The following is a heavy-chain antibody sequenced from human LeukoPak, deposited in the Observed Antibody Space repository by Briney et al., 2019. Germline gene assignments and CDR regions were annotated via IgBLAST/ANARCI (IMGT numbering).Heavy chain of an antibody. CDR2: ISGSGGST. D-gene: IGHD6-13*01. Sequence: GGSLRLSCAASGLTFSSYAMSWVRQAPGKGLEWVSAISGSGGSTYYADSVKGRFTISRDNSKNTLYLQMNSLRAEDTAVYYCARVIAAAGIDYFDYWGQGTLVTVSS. CDR3: ARVIAAAGIDYFDY. J-gene: IGHJ4*02. V-gene: IGHV3-23*01. CDR1: GLTFSSYA.